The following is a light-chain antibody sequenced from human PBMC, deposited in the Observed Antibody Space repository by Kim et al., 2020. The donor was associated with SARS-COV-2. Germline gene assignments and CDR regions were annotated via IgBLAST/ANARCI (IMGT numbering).Light chain of an antibody. CDR3: QQYGSSPWT. Sequence: PGERATLSCRASQSVSSSYLAWYQQKPGQAPRLLIYGASSRATGIPDRFSGSGSGTDFTLTISRLEPEDFAVYYCQQYGSSPWTFGQGTKVDIK. CDR1: QSVSSSY. V-gene: IGKV3-20*01. CDR2: GAS. J-gene: IGKJ1*01.